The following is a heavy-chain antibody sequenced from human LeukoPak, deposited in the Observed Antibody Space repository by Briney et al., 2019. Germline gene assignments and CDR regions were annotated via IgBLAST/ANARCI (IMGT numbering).Heavy chain of an antibody. J-gene: IGHJ4*02. D-gene: IGHD2-8*01. V-gene: IGHV1-69*05. CDR1: GGTFSSYA. CDR2: IIPIFGTA. CDR3: ARDTAWSPFCTNGVCYSDILDY. Sequence: ASVTVSCKASGGTFSSYAISWVRQAPGQGLEWMGRIIPIFGTANYAQKFQGRVTITTDESTSTAYMKLSSLRSEDTAMYYCARDTAWSPFCTNGVCYSDILDYWGQGTLVTVSS.